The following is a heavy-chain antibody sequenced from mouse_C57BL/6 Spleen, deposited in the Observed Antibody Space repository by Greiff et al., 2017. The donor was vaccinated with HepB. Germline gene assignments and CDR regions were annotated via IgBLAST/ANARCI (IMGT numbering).Heavy chain of an antibody. CDR2: IYPGDGDT. CDR3: ATVVATGAMDY. Sequence: VQRVESGPELVKPGASVKISCKASGYAFSSSWMNWVKQRPGKGLEWIGRIYPGDGDTNYNGKFKGKATLTADKSSSTAYMQLSSLTSEDSAVYFCATVVATGAMDYWGQGTSVTVSS. CDR1: GYAFSSSW. D-gene: IGHD1-1*01. J-gene: IGHJ4*01. V-gene: IGHV1-82*01.